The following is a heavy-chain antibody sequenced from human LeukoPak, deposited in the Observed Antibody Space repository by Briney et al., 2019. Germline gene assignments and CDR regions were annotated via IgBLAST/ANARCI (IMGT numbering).Heavy chain of an antibody. D-gene: IGHD3-10*01. CDR3: ARDNVLLWFGELKTLDRRDAFDI. Sequence: PSETLSLTCTVSGGSISSGGYYWSWIRQHPGKGLEWIGYIYYSGSTYYNPSLKSRVTISVDTSKNQFSLKLSSVTAADTAVYYCARDNVLLWFGELKTLDRRDAFDIWGQGTMVTVSS. CDR1: GGSISSGGYY. V-gene: IGHV4-31*03. CDR2: IYYSGST. J-gene: IGHJ3*02.